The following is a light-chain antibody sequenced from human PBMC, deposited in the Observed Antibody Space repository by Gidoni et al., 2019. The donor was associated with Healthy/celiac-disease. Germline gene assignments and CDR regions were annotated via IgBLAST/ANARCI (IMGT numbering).Light chain of an antibody. CDR2: WAS. Sequence: DLVLVPSPLSLAVFLGERATINCKSIHSVLYSFYNKNYLAWYQQKPGQPPKLLIYWASTRESGVPDRFSGSGSGTDFTLTISSLQAEDVAVYYCQQYYSTPYTFGQGTKLEIK. CDR3: QQYYSTPYT. J-gene: IGKJ2*01. V-gene: IGKV4-1*01. CDR1: HSVLYSFYNKNY.